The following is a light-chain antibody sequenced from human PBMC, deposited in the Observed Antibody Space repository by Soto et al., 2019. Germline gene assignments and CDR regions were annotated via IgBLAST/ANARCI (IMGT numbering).Light chain of an antibody. V-gene: IGKV3-11*01. CDR3: QQRWSWPLT. J-gene: IGKJ4*01. Sequence: EIVLTQSPATLSLSPGERATLSCRASQSVNSQLAWYQQKPGQAPRLLIYDASSRATDIPARFSGSETGTDFTLTISSLEPEDSAVYYCQQRWSWPLTFGGGTKVDIK. CDR2: DAS. CDR1: QSVNSQ.